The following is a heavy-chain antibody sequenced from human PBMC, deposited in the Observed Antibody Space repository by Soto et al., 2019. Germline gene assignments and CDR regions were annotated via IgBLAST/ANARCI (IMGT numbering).Heavy chain of an antibody. V-gene: IGHV4-34*01. CDR2: INHSRTT. CDR3: ARRGPGGRFSEWLSPGGMDV. Sequence: SETLSLTCAVYGGSFTRYFWDWIRQPPGKGLEWIGEINHSRTTHYNPSLKSRVTISVDTSKNQFSLKLTSVTAADTAVYFCARRGPGGRFSEWLSPGGMDVWGQGTTVTVSS. CDR1: GGSFTRYF. D-gene: IGHD3-3*01. J-gene: IGHJ6*02.